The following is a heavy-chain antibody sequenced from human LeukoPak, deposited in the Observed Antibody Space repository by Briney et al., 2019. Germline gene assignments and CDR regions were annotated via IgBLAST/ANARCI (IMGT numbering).Heavy chain of an antibody. CDR2: IIPIFGTT. CDR3: ARTNFNAPYYYYYMDV. V-gene: IGHV1-69*13. CDR1: GGTFSSYA. J-gene: IGHJ6*03. Sequence: ASVKVSCKASGGTFSSYAISWVRQAPGQGLEWVGGIIPIFGTTNYAQKFQGRVTITADESTSTAYMELSSLRSEDTAVYYCARTNFNAPYYYYYMDVWGKGTTVTISS. D-gene: IGHD2-2*01.